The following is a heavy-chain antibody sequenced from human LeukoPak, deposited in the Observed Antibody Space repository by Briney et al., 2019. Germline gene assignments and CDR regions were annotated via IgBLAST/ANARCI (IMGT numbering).Heavy chain of an antibody. D-gene: IGHD3-22*01. CDR2: ISGSGGST. V-gene: IGHV3-23*01. CDR1: GFTFSSYA. CDR3: AKEGDDSSGYYPTYFDY. J-gene: IGHJ4*02. Sequence: GGSLRLSCAASGFTFSSYAMSWVRQAPGKGLEWVSAISGSGGSTYYADSVKGRFTISRDNSKNTLYLQMNSLRAEDTAVYYCAKEGDDSSGYYPTYFDYWGQGTLVTVSS.